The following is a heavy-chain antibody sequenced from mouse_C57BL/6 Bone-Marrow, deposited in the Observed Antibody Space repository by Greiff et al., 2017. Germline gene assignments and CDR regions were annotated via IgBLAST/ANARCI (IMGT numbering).Heavy chain of an antibody. Sequence: QVQLQQPGAELVRPGTSVKLSCKASGYTFTSYWMHWVKQRPGQGLEWIGVIDPSDSYTNYNQKFKGKATLTVDTSSSTAYMQLSSLTSEDSAVYYCARREAYDYHYAMDYWGQGTSVTVSS. D-gene: IGHD2-4*01. CDR1: GYTFTSYW. V-gene: IGHV1-59*01. CDR2: IDPSDSYT. CDR3: ARREAYDYHYAMDY. J-gene: IGHJ4*01.